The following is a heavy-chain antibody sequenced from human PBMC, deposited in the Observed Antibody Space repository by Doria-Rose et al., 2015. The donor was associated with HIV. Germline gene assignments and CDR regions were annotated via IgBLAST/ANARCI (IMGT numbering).Heavy chain of an antibody. CDR3: ARDAGDYNFWSGYYSRYWYFDL. V-gene: IGHV3-7*01. J-gene: IGHJ2*01. Sequence: VQLVQSGGGLVQPGGSLRLSCAASGFTFSSYWMSWVRQAPGKGLEWVANIKQDGSEKYYVDSVKGRFTISRDNAKNSLYLQMNSLRAEDTAVYYCARDAGDYNFWSGYYSRYWYFDLWGRGPLVTVSS. CDR1: GFTFSSYW. CDR2: IKQDGSEK. D-gene: IGHD3-3*01.